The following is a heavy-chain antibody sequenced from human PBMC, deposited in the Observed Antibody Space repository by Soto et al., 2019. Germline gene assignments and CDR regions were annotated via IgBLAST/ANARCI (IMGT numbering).Heavy chain of an antibody. CDR3: ARPGDYGDSPIFTWFDP. Sequence: GASVKVSCKASGYVFNSYAIHWVRQAPGQRLEWMGWINVDNGNTKYSQKFQGRVTITSDTSASTAYMELGSLTSEDTAVYYCARPGDYGDSPIFTWFDPWGQGTLVTVSS. D-gene: IGHD4-17*01. CDR1: GYVFNSYA. V-gene: IGHV1-3*01. J-gene: IGHJ5*02. CDR2: INVDNGNT.